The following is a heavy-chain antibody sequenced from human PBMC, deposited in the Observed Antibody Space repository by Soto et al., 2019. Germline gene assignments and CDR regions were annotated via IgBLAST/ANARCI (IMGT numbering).Heavy chain of an antibody. V-gene: IGHV1-3*01. CDR2: INAGNGNT. J-gene: IGHJ4*02. D-gene: IGHD5-12*01. Sequence: GASVKVSCKASGYTFTGYAMHWVRQAPGQRLEWMGWINAGNGNTKYSQKFQGRVTITADKSTTTAYMEVSSLRPEDTAMYYCVKDSPIGSVFSGHDDIDSWGQGTPVTVSS. CDR3: VKDSPIGSVFSGHDDIDS. CDR1: GYTFTGYA.